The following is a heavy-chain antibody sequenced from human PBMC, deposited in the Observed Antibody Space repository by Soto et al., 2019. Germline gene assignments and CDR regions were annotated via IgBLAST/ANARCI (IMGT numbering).Heavy chain of an antibody. V-gene: IGHV1-69*15. Sequence: QVQLVQSGSEVKKPGSSVKVSCKASGGTFSNYAITWVRQAPGQGLEWLGSIIPIFCSENFGQKFQGRVTLTADEFTTTAYMELSNLRSDDTAVYYCAKDGCNDCYFGNWFDPWGQGNLVTVSS. CDR1: GGTFSNYA. CDR3: AKDGCNDCYFGNWFDP. CDR2: IIPIFCSE. J-gene: IGHJ5*02. D-gene: IGHD2-21*01.